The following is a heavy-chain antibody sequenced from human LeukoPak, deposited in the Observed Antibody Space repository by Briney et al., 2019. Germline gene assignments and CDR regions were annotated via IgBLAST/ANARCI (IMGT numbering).Heavy chain of an antibody. V-gene: IGHV4-39*07. CDR1: GGSISSSRDY. Sequence: SETLSLTCTVSGGSISSSRDYWAWLRQPPGKGLEWIANIYHSGSTYYNPSLKSRATISVDTSKNQFSLKLSSVTAADTAVYYCAAVAGSGWSVDYWGQGTLVTVFS. CDR2: IYHSGST. CDR3: AAVAGSGWSVDY. D-gene: IGHD6-19*01. J-gene: IGHJ4*02.